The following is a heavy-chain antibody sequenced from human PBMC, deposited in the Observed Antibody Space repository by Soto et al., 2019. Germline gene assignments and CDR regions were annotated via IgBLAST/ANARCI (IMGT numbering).Heavy chain of an antibody. D-gene: IGHD3-9*01. J-gene: IGHJ4*02. V-gene: IGHV3-23*01. CDR1: GFTFSNHA. CDR3: AKLPYSDILTGPHEAYFDC. CDR2: ISSSGSST. Sequence: GGSLRLSCAASGFTFSNHAMSWLRQAPGKGLEWVSAISSSGSSTYYADSVEGRVTISRDNSKDTLFLQVSSLRAEDTALYYCAKLPYSDILTGPHEAYFDCWGQGTLVTVSS.